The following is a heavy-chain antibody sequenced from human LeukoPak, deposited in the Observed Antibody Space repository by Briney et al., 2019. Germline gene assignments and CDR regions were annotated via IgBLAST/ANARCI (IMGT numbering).Heavy chain of an antibody. V-gene: IGHV3-48*02. CDR2: ISSSSGTI. Sequence: PGGSLRLSCAASGFTFSTYSMIWVRQGPGKGLEWVSYISSSSGTIYYADSVKGRFTISRDNAKDSMYLQMNGLRDEDTAVYYCARVRPGWYVDYWGQGTLVTVSS. D-gene: IGHD6-19*01. CDR3: ARVRPGWYVDY. CDR1: GFTFSTYS. J-gene: IGHJ4*02.